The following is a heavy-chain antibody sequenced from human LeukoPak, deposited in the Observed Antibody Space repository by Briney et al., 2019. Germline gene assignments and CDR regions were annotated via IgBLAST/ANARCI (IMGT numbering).Heavy chain of an antibody. J-gene: IGHJ4*02. V-gene: IGHV4-39*01. CDR3: ARIYCSSTSCYTIDY. CDR2: IYYSGST. D-gene: IGHD2-2*02. Sequence: SGTLSLTCTVSGGSISSSSYYWGWIRQPPGKGLEWIGSIYYSGSTYYNPSLKSRVTISVDTSKNQFSLKLSSVTAADTAVYYCARIYCSSTSCYTIDYWGQGALVTVSS. CDR1: GGSISSSSYY.